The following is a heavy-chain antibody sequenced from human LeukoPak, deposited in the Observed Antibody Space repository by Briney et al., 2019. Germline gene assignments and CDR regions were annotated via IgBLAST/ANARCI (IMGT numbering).Heavy chain of an antibody. CDR3: ARIDLVTGLDY. J-gene: IGHJ4*02. Sequence: GGSLRLSCAASGFTFSSYWMHWVRQAPGKGLVWVSRINSDGSSTSYADSVKGRFTISRDNAMNTLYLQMNSLRAEDTAVYYCARIDLVTGLDYWGQGTLVTVSS. CDR2: INSDGSST. CDR1: GFTFSSYW. D-gene: IGHD4-23*01. V-gene: IGHV3-74*01.